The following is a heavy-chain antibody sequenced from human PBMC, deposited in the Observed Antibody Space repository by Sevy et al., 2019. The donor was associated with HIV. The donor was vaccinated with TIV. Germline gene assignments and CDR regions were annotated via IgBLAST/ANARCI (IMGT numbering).Heavy chain of an antibody. J-gene: IGHJ4*02. Sequence: SETLSLTCTVSGGSITSLYWNWIRQPPGKGLEWIANIYYNGHINYNPSLKRRVTLSLDTSKNQFSLRLSSVTAADTAMYYCACAKARGRGYSWGQGTLVTVSS. CDR2: IYYNGHI. CDR3: ACAKARGRGYS. V-gene: IGHV4-59*08. CDR1: GGSITSLY.